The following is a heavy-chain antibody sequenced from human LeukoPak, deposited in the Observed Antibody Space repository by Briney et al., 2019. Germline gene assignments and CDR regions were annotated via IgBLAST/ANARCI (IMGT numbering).Heavy chain of an antibody. CDR1: GFTFSSYG. V-gene: IGHV3-33*08. Sequence: PGGSLRLSCAASGFTFSSYGMHWVRQAPGKGLEWVAVIWYDGSNKYYADSVKGRFTISRDNSKNTLYLQMNSLRAEDTAVYYCASPSSGQSFDIWGHGTMVTVSS. CDR2: IWYDGSNK. J-gene: IGHJ3*02. D-gene: IGHD6-19*01. CDR3: ASPSSGQSFDI.